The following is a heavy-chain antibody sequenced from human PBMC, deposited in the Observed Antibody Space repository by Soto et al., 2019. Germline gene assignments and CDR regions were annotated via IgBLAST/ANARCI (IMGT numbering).Heavy chain of an antibody. D-gene: IGHD3-10*01. CDR2: INPNSGGT. Sequence: ASVKVSCKASGYTFTGYYMLWVRQAPGQGLEWMGGINPNSGGTNYAQKFQGRVTMTRDTSIRTAYMELSRLRSDDTAVYYCARTAVLLWLGELLYWFDPWGQGTLVTVSS. CDR3: ARTAVLLWLGELLYWFDP. V-gene: IGHV1-2*02. CDR1: GYTFTGYY. J-gene: IGHJ5*02.